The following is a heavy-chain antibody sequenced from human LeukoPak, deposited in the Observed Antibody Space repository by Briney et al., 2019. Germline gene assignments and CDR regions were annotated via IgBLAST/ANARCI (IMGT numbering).Heavy chain of an antibody. V-gene: IGHV1-46*04. CDR3: ARDSHYYGSGSWVYYYYYMDV. D-gene: IGHD3-10*01. Sequence: ASVKVSCKASGYTFTSYYMHWVRQAPGQGLEWMGIINPIGGSTSYAQKLQGRVTMTRDTSTSTVYMELSSLRSEDTAVYYCARDSHYYGSGSWVYYYYYMDVWGKGTTVTISS. CDR2: INPIGGST. J-gene: IGHJ6*03. CDR1: GYTFTSYY.